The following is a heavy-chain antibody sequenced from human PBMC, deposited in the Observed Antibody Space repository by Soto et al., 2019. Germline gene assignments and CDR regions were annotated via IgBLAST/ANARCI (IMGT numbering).Heavy chain of an antibody. Sequence: SLRLSCAASGFTFSSCGMHCVRQAPGKGLEWVAVIWYDGSNKYYADSVKGLFIISRDNSKNTLYLQMNSLRAEDTAVYYCARELGYCSSTSCYKGYYGMDVWGPGTTVTVSS. D-gene: IGHD2-2*02. CDR1: GFTFSSCG. CDR2: IWYDGSNK. J-gene: IGHJ6*02. V-gene: IGHV3-33*01. CDR3: ARELGYCSSTSCYKGYYGMDV.